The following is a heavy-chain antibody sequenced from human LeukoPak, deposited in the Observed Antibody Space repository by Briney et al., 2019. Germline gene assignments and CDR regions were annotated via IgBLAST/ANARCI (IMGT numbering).Heavy chain of an antibody. Sequence: ASVKVSCKASGYTFTSYYMHWVRQAPGQGPEWMGIINPSGGSTSYAQKFQGRVTMTRDTSTSTVYMELSSLRSEDTAVYYCARDRVKPRGYSYGETDYWGQGTLVTVSS. V-gene: IGHV1-46*01. CDR1: GYTFTSYY. J-gene: IGHJ4*02. CDR2: INPSGGST. D-gene: IGHD5-18*01. CDR3: ARDRVKPRGYSYGETDY.